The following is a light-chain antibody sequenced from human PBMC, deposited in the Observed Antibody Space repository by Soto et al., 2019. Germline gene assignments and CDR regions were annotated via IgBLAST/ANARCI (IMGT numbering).Light chain of an antibody. Sequence: EIVLTQSPATLSLSPGERATLSCRAIQGVSSYLAWYQQKPGQAPRLLIYGASSRATGIPDRFSGSGSGTDFTLTISRLEPEDFAVYYCHQYSSSPKTFGRGTKVDIK. CDR1: QGVSSY. V-gene: IGKV3-20*01. CDR2: GAS. J-gene: IGKJ1*01. CDR3: HQYSSSPKT.